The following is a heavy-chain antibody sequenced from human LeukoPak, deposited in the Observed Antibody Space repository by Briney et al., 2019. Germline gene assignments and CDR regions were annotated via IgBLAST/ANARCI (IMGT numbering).Heavy chain of an antibody. CDR2: INRDGSST. J-gene: IGHJ4*02. CDR1: GFTCSSYR. Sequence: GGSLRLSCAASGFTCSSYRLHWVRQGPGKGLVWVSRINRDGSSTSYADSVKGRFTISRDNAKNTLYLQMNSLRAEDTAEYYCARGDPYYYDSSGYPPSVVFVYWGQGALVGVSS. CDR3: ARGDPYYYDSSGYPPSVVFVY. D-gene: IGHD3-22*01. V-gene: IGHV3-74*01.